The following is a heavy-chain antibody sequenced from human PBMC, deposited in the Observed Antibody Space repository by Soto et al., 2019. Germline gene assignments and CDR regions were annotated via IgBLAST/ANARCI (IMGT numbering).Heavy chain of an antibody. V-gene: IGHV1-3*05. CDR2: INGGDGNT. D-gene: IGHD2-15*01. CDR1: GYTFTSYA. Sequence: QVQLVQSGAEEKKPGASVKVSCKASGYTFTSYAMHWVRQAPGQRLEWMGWINGGDGNTKYSQSFQGRLTITRDTSASTAYMELSSLRSEDTALYYCARGWWQDRPQDWFDPWGQGSLVTVSS. CDR3: ARGWWQDRPQDWFDP. J-gene: IGHJ5*02.